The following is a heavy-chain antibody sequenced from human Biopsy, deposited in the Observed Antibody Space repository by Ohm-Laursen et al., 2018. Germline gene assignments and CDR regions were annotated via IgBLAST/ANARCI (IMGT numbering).Heavy chain of an antibody. V-gene: IGHV3-7*01. Sequence: SLRLSCAASGFTFSTHWMSWVRQAPGKGLEWVATIKKDGSEKYYVDSVKGRFTISRDNSKSSLSLQMNSLSGEDTAVYYCARAPFGSGSYSEFDYWGQGSLVTVSS. CDR3: ARAPFGSGSYSEFDY. J-gene: IGHJ4*02. CDR1: GFTFSTHW. CDR2: IKKDGSEK. D-gene: IGHD3-22*01.